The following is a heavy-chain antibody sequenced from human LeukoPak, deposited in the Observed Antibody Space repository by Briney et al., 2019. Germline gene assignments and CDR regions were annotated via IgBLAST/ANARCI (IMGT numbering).Heavy chain of an antibody. CDR3: TKSTSSMDV. CDR2: IRSKTNNYAT. Sequence: PGGSLRLSCAASGFTFSGSAMHWVRQASGKGLEWVGRIRSKTNNYATAYAASVKGRFTISGDDSKNTAYLQMNSLKTEDTAVYYCTKSTSSMDVWGKGTTVTVSS. CDR1: GFTFSGSA. V-gene: IGHV3-73*01. D-gene: IGHD2-2*01. J-gene: IGHJ6*03.